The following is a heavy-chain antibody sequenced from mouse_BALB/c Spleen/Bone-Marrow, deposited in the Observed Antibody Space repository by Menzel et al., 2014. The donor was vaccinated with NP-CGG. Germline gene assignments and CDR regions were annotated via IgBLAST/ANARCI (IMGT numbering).Heavy chain of an antibody. V-gene: IGHV1S29*02. CDR2: IYPYNGGT. Sequence: EVQLQQSGPELVKPGASVKISCKASGYTFTDYNMHWVKQSHGKSLEWIGYIYPYNGGTGYNQKFKSKATLTVDNSSSTAYMELRSLTSEDSAVYYCATYYRYDWFAYWDQGTLVTVSA. CDR3: ATYYRYDWFAY. D-gene: IGHD2-14*01. J-gene: IGHJ3*01. CDR1: GYTFTDYN.